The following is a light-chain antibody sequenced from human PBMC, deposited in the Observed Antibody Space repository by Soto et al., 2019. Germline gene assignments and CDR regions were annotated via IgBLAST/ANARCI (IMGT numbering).Light chain of an antibody. J-gene: IGKJ4*01. Sequence: ETVMTQSPATLSVSPGERATLSCRASQSVSSNLAWYQQKPGQAPRLLIYGASTRATGIPARFSGSGSGTDFTLTISSLQSKDFAVYFCQQYKNWPPLTFGGGTKVEIK. CDR3: QQYKNWPPLT. CDR2: GAS. CDR1: QSVSSN. V-gene: IGKV3-15*01.